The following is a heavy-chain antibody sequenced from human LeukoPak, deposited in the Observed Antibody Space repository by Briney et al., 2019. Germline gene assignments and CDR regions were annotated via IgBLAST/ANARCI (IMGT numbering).Heavy chain of an antibody. J-gene: IGHJ6*03. Sequence: GGSLRLSCAASGFTVSSNYMSWVRQAPGKGLEWVPVIYSGGSTYYADSVKGRFTISRDNSKNTLYLQMNSLRAEDTAVYYCARGPDCSGGSCYFYYYYYMDVWGKGTTVTVSS. CDR2: IYSGGST. CDR3: ARGPDCSGGSCYFYYYYYMDV. V-gene: IGHV3-53*01. CDR1: GFTVSSNY. D-gene: IGHD2-15*01.